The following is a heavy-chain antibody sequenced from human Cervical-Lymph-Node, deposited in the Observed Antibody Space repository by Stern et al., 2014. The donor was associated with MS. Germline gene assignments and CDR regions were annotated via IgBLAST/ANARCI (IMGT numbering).Heavy chain of an antibody. Sequence: VQLVESGPGLVKPSETLSLTCTVSGYSISSGYYWGWIRQPPGKGLQWIGNFYHSGSTYYNPSLKSPVTISIDTSKNHFSLKLISVTAADTAMYYCAREEQQLVHGNWFDPWGQGTLVTVSS. J-gene: IGHJ5*02. V-gene: IGHV4-38-2*02. CDR1: GYSISSGYY. CDR2: FYHSGST. D-gene: IGHD6-13*01. CDR3: AREEQQLVHGNWFDP.